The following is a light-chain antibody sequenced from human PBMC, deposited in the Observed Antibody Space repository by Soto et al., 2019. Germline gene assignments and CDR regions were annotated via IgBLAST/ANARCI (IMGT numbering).Light chain of an antibody. CDR3: QHYNSYSEA. J-gene: IGKJ1*01. CDR1: RTISSC. CDR2: KTS. Sequence: DIQMTQSPSTLSGSVGYRFAITCRASRTISSCLAWYQQKAGKAPKLLIYKTSTLKIGVPSSLSGSGSGKEFTITISSLQPDDFATYYCQHYNSYSEAFGQGTKVDIK. V-gene: IGKV1-5*03.